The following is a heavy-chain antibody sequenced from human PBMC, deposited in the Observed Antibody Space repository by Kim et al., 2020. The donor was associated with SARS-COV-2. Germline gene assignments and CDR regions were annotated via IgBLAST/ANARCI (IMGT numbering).Heavy chain of an antibody. CDR3: ARAGFGEGYGMDV. V-gene: IGHV1-2*04. J-gene: IGHJ6*02. Sequence: ASVKVSCKASGYTFTGYYMHWVRQAPGQGLEWMGWINPNSGGTNYAQKFQGWVTMTRDTSISTAYMELSRLRSDDTAVYYCARAGFGEGYGMDVWGQGTTVTVSS. CDR1: GYTFTGYY. D-gene: IGHD3-10*01. CDR2: INPNSGGT.